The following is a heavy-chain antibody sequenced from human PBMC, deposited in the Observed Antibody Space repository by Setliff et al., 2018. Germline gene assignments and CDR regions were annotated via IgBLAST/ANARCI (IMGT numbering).Heavy chain of an antibody. Sequence: SETLSLTCTVSGGSVGNSYYYWNWVRQPAGKGLECIGRMYSSGSIYYNPSLKSRVTMSVDTSKNQFSLKLRSVTAADTALYYCARVVPYQYMDVWGKGTTVTVSS. CDR1: GGSVGNSYYY. CDR3: ARVVPYQYMDV. J-gene: IGHJ6*03. V-gene: IGHV4-61*02. CDR2: MYSSGSI. D-gene: IGHD2-2*01.